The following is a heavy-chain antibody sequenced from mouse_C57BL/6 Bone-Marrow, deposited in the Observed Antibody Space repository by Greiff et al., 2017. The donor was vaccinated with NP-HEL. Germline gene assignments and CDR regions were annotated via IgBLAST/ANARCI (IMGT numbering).Heavy chain of an antibody. D-gene: IGHD1-1*01. CDR3: TRDYGSLFAY. CDR1: GFNIKDYY. Sequence: VQLQQSGAELVRPGASVKLSCTASGFNIKDYYMHWVKQRPEQGLEWIGRIDPEDGDTEYAPKFQGKATMTADPSSNTAYLQLSSLTSEDTAVYYCTRDYGSLFAYWGQGTLVTVSS. CDR2: IDPEDGDT. J-gene: IGHJ3*01. V-gene: IGHV14-1*01.